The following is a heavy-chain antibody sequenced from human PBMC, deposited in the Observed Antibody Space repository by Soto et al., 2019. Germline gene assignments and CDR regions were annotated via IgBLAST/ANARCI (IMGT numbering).Heavy chain of an antibody. J-gene: IGHJ6*02. CDR3: ARDQILTAMDV. V-gene: IGHV1-18*04. CDR1: GYPFTSYG. D-gene: IGHD3-9*01. Sequence: ASVKVSCKASGYPFTSYGISWVRQAPGQGLEGMGWISAENGNTNYAQKLQDRVTMSTDTSTNTAYMEVRSLRYDDTAIYYCARDQILTAMDVWGRGTTVTVSS. CDR2: ISAENGNT.